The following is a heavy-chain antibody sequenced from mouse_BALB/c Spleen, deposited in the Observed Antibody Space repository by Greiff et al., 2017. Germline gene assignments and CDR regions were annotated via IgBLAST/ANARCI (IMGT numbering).Heavy chain of an antibody. V-gene: IGHV1-4*01. J-gene: IGHJ4*01. CDR1: GYTFTSYT. CDR3: ARWGGGYYVDYAMDY. Sequence: VQLQESGAELARPGASVKMSCKASGYTFTSYTMHWVKQRPGQGLEWIGYINPSSGYTNYNQKFKDKATLTADKSPSTAYMQLSSLTSEDSAVYYCARWGGGYYVDYAMDYWGQGTSVTVSS. CDR2: INPSSGYT. D-gene: IGHD2-3*01.